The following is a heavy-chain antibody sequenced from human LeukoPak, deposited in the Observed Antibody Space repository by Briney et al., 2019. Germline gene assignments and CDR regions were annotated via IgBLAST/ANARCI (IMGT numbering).Heavy chain of an antibody. CDR1: GGSISSYH. CDR3: AREVRYCGGDCYLFFDI. J-gene: IGHJ3*02. Sequence: PSETLSLTCTVSGGSISSYHWSWIRQPPGKILEWIGYIYTSGSTNYNPSLKSRVTISVDTSKNQSSLKLSSVTAADTAVYHCAREVRYCGGDCYLFFDIWGQGTMVTVSS. D-gene: IGHD2-21*02. V-gene: IGHV4-4*09. CDR2: IYTSGST.